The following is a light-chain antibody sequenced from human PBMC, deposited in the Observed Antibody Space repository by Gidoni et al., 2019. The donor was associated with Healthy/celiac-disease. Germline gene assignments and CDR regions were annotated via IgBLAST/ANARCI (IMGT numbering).Light chain of an antibody. CDR3: QQYNSYSPVYT. V-gene: IGKV1-5*03. CDR1: QSISSW. J-gene: IGKJ2*01. CDR2: KAS. Sequence: DIQMTQSPSTLSASVGDRVTITCRASQSISSWLAWYQQKPGKAPTLLSYKASSLESGVPSRFSGSGSGTEFTLTISSLQPDDFATYYCQQYNSYSPVYTFGQGTKLEIK.